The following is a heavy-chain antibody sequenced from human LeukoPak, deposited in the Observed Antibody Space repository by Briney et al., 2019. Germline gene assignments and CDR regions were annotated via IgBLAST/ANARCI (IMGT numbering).Heavy chain of an antibody. D-gene: IGHD6-19*01. V-gene: IGHV4-59*12. CDR2: IYYSGST. CDR3: AGDGSGWSVTYYYYYMDV. CDR1: GGSISSYY. J-gene: IGHJ6*03. Sequence: SETLSLTCTVSGGSISSYYWSWIRQPPGQGLEWIGYIYYSGSTNYNPSLKSRVTISVDTSKNQFSLKLSSVTAADTAVYYCAGDGSGWSVTYYYYYMDVWGKGTTVTVSS.